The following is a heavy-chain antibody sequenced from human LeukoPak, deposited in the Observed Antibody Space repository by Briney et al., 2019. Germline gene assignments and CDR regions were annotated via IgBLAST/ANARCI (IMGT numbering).Heavy chain of an antibody. J-gene: IGHJ5*02. CDR1: GGSISSSNW. CDR3: ARQGYCGGTTCYSSWFDP. V-gene: IGHV4-4*02. D-gene: IGHD2-15*01. Sequence: SGTLSLTCAVSGGSISSSNWWSWVRQPPGKGLEWIGEIYHSGSTNYNPSLKSRVTISVDKSKNQFSLKLSSVTAADTAVYYCARQGYCGGTTCYSSWFDPWGQGTLVTVSS. CDR2: IYHSGST.